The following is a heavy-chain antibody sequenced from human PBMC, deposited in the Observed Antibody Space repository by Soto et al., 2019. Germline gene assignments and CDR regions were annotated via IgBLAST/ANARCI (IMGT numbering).Heavy chain of an antibody. J-gene: IGHJ6*02. CDR3: AREKTAYGMDV. CDR1: GYTFTSYD. CDR2: MNPNSGNT. V-gene: IGHV1-8*01. Sequence: QVQLVQSGAEVKKPGASVKVSCKASGYTFTSYDINWVRQATGQGLEWMGWMNPNSGNTCYAQKFQGRVPMTRNTSKSTAYMELSSLRSEDTDVYYFAREKTAYGMDVWGQGTTVTVSS.